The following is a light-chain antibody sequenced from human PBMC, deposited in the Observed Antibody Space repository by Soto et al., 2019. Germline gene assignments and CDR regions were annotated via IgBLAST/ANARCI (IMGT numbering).Light chain of an antibody. V-gene: IGLV2-14*01. Sequence: QSALTQPASVSGSPGQSITISCTGTSSDVGGYNYVSWYQQHPGKAPKLMIYEVSNRPSGVSNRFSGSKSGNTASLTISGLQAEDEDDAYSSSYTSSSTPHVVFGGGTKLTVL. J-gene: IGLJ2*01. CDR2: EVS. CDR1: SSDVGGYNY. CDR3: SSYTSSSTPHVV.